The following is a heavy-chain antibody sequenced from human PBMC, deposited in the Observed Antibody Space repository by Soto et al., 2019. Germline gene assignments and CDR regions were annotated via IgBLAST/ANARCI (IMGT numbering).Heavy chain of an antibody. V-gene: IGHV3-23*01. D-gene: IGHD3-10*01. CDR1: RVALGNSA. Sequence: LRLYCDGSRVALGNSADIWGRQTPEKGLEWVSVITYTGGDKLYADSVKGRFTISRENSKNTLYLQMNSLRVEDAAIYYCAKARGESYPGSRVLDYWGQGTRVTV. CDR3: AKARGESYPGSRVLDY. J-gene: IGHJ4*02. CDR2: ITYTGGDK.